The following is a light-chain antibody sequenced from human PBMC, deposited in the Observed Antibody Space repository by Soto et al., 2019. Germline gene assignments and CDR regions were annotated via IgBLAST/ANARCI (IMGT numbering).Light chain of an antibody. CDR2: GAS. Sequence: THSPASVSVSVGDRVTLSCRASQGVSSYLAWYQQKPGQAPRLLISGASSRASGIPDRFSGSGSGTDFTLTISSLEHEDFAVYYCQQYGISLRTFGQGTKVDIK. CDR1: QGVSSY. CDR3: QQYGISLRT. V-gene: IGKV3-20*01. J-gene: IGKJ1*01.